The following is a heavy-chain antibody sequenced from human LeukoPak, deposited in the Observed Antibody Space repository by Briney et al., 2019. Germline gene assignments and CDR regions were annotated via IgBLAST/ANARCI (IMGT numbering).Heavy chain of an antibody. D-gene: IGHD6-13*01. CDR1: GGSISSYY. J-gene: IGHJ4*02. V-gene: IGHV4-4*07. CDR3: ARFIAAAGTFDY. CDR2: IYTSGST. Sequence: SETLSLTCTVSGGSISSYYWSWIRQPAGKGLEWIGRIYTSGSTNYNPSLKSRVTMSVDTSKNQFSLKLSSETAADTAVYYCARFIAAAGTFDYWGQGTLVTVSS.